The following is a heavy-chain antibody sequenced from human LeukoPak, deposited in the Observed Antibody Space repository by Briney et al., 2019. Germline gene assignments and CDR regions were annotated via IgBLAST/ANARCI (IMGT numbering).Heavy chain of an antibody. CDR2: ISGSGGST. D-gene: IGHD6-19*01. CDR1: GFTVSSNY. V-gene: IGHV3-23*01. Sequence: GGSLRLSCAASGFTVSSNYMSWVRQAPGKGLEWVSAISGSGGSTYYADSVKGRFTISRDNSKNTLYLQMNSLRAEDTAVYYCAKLTSGWYVNDAFDIWGQGTMVTVSS. J-gene: IGHJ3*02. CDR3: AKLTSGWYVNDAFDI.